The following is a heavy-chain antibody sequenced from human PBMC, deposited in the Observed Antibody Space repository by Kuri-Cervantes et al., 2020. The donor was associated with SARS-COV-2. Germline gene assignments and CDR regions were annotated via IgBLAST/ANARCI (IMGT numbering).Heavy chain of an antibody. D-gene: IGHD4-17*01. CDR2: ISSSGTYI. CDR1: GFTFSSYA. Sequence: GGSLRLSCAASGFTFSSYAMSWVRQAPGKGLEWVSSISSSGTYIYYADSVKGRFTISRDIAKNSLYLQMNSLRAEDTAVYYCARDMHYVRHWGQGTLVTVSS. J-gene: IGHJ4*02. CDR3: ARDMHYVRH. V-gene: IGHV3-21*01.